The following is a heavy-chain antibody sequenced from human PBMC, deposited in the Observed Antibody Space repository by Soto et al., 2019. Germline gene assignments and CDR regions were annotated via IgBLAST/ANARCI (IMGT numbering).Heavy chain of an antibody. CDR2: IKQDGSEK. V-gene: IGHV3-7*01. J-gene: IGHJ6*02. CDR3: ARDLRTTVPYYYGMDV. CDR1: GFTFSIYW. Sequence: GSLRLSCAASGFTFSIYWMSWVRQAPGKGLEWVANIKQDGSEKYYVDSVKGRFTISRDNVKNSLYLQMNSLRAEDTAVYYCARDLRTTVPYYYGMDVWGQGTTVTVSS. D-gene: IGHD4-4*01.